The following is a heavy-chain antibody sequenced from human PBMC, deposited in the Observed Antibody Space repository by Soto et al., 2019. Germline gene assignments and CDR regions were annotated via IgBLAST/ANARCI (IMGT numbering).Heavy chain of an antibody. CDR1: GGTFSNYA. Sequence: QVQLVQSGAEVRKPGSSVTVSCKASGGTFSNYAISWVRQAPGQGLEWMGGIIPIVGTGSYAQKFQGRVMITADEPTTTAYMERSSLRFEDTAVYYCARVVILVPTASTHYYYHMDVWGPGTTVTASS. CDR3: ARVVILVPTASTHYYYHMDV. CDR2: IIPIVGTG. J-gene: IGHJ6*02. D-gene: IGHD2-2*01. V-gene: IGHV1-69*01.